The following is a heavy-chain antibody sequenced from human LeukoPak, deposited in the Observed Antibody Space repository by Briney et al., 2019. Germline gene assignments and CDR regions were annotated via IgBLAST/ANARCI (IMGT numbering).Heavy chain of an antibody. CDR1: GGSIGSSSYC. Sequence: PSETLSLTCSVSGGSIGSSSYCWGWIRQPPGKGLEWIGAICYSGSTFYNPSLKSRVTRSVDTSKNQLALKLSSVTAADTAVYYCARTENYIPEDCFDPWGQGTLVTVSS. J-gene: IGHJ5*02. V-gene: IGHV4-39*01. CDR3: ARTENYIPEDCFDP. CDR2: ICYSGST. D-gene: IGHD5-24*01.